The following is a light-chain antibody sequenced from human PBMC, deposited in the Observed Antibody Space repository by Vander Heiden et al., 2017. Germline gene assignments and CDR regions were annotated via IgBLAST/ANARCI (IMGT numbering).Light chain of an antibody. CDR2: DAS. J-gene: IGKJ2*01. CDR3: QQRSNWPPKT. CDR1: QSDSSN. V-gene: IGKV3-11*01. Sequence: EIGLTYTPATFSLSPGERATLTCSASQSDSSNLAWYQQKPGQAPQLLIYDASYRATGSPTKFSGSGSGTNITLTISSLAPEDFAVFYCQQRSNWPPKTFGRGTKVEIK.